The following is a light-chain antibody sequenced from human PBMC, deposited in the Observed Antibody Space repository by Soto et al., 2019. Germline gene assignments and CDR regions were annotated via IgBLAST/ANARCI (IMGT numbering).Light chain of an antibody. V-gene: IGKV3-20*01. CDR1: QSVSSSY. Sequence: EIVLTQSPGTLSLSPGERATLSCRASQSVSSSYLAWYRQKPGQAPRLLIYGASSRATGIPDRFSGSGSGXDXXLTISXLEPEDFAVYYCQQYGSSPLTFGGGTKVEIK. CDR2: GAS. J-gene: IGKJ4*01. CDR3: QQYGSSPLT.